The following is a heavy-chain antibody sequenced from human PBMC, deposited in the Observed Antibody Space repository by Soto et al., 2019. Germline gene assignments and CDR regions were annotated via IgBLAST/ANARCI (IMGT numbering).Heavy chain of an antibody. V-gene: IGHV3-30*18. Sequence: GGSLRLSCAASGFTFSSYGMHWVRQAPGKGLEWVAVISYDGSNKYYADSVKGRFTISRDNSKNTLYLQMNSLRAEDTAVYYCAKDRETTDYVKRTWYYYMDVWGKGTTVTVSS. CDR2: ISYDGSNK. J-gene: IGHJ6*03. D-gene: IGHD4-17*01. CDR3: AKDRETTDYVKRTWYYYMDV. CDR1: GFTFSSYG.